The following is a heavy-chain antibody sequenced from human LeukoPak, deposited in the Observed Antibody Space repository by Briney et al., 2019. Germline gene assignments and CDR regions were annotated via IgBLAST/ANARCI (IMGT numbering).Heavy chain of an antibody. Sequence: GGSXSXXXXSXLRXXPGXXXEWXWEINHSGSTTYTPSLKSRLTISVDTSKNQFSLKLSSVTAADTAVYYCAIVIVVPAALGNYWGQGTLVTVSS. CDR2: INHSGST. CDR1: GGSXSXXX. CDR3: AIVIVVPAALGNY. D-gene: IGHD2-2*01. V-gene: IGHV4-34*01. J-gene: IGHJ4*02.